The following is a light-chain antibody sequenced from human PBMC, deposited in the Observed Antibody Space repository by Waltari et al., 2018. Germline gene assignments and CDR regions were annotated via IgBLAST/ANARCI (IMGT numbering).Light chain of an antibody. J-gene: IGKJ2*01. CDR1: QSVSSN. CDR2: GAS. Sequence: EIVMMQSPATLSVSPGERATLSCRASQSVSSNLAWYQKKPGQAPRLLIYGASTRATGIQARVSGSGSGTEFTLTISSLQSEDFAVYYCQQYNNWPPYTFGQGTKLEIK. V-gene: IGKV3D-15*01. CDR3: QQYNNWPPYT.